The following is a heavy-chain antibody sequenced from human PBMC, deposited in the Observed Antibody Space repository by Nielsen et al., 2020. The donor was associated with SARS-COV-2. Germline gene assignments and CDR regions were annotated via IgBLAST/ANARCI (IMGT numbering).Heavy chain of an antibody. D-gene: IGHD3-10*01. Sequence: WVRQAPGQRLEWMGWINAGNGNTKYSQKFQGRVTITRDTSASTAYVELSSLRSEDTAVYYCARGGSYGSGSPYYYYHSLDVWGQGTTVTVSS. CDR2: INAGNGNT. V-gene: IGHV1-3*01. J-gene: IGHJ6*02. CDR3: ARGGSYGSGSPYYYYHSLDV.